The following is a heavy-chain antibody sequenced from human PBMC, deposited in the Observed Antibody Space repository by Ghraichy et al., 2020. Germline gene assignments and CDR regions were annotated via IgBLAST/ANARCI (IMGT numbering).Heavy chain of an antibody. J-gene: IGHJ6*02. CDR3: ARDSPYDSNYWSSGMDV. Sequence: GASLNISCAASGFTFSSYGMHWVRQAPGKGLEWVAVIWYDGSNKYYADSVKGRFTISRDNSKNTLYLQMNSLRAEDTAVYYCARDSPYDSNYWSSGMDVWGQGTTVTVSS. D-gene: IGHD4-11*01. V-gene: IGHV3-33*01. CDR1: GFTFSSYG. CDR2: IWYDGSNK.